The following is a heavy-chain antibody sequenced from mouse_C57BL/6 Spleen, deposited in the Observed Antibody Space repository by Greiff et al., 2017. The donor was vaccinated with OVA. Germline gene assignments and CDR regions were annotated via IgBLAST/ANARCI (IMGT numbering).Heavy chain of an antibody. J-gene: IGHJ4*01. V-gene: IGHV1-81*01. Sequence: VQLQQSGAELARPGASVKLSCKASGYTFTSYGISWVKQRTGQGLEWIGEIYPRSGNIYYNEKFKGKATLTADKSSSTAYLEIRSLTSEDDTVYFCARPYGSGPYYAMDYWGQGTSVTVSS. CDR2: IYPRSGNI. CDR3: ARPYGSGPYYAMDY. D-gene: IGHD1-1*01. CDR1: GYTFTSYG.